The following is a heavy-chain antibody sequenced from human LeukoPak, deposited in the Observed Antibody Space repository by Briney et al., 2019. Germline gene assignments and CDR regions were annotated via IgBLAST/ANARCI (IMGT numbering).Heavy chain of an antibody. Sequence: PGGSLRLSCAASGFTFSSYSMNWVRQAPGKGLKWVSSISSSSSYIYYADSVKGRFTISRDNAKNSLYLQMNSLRAEDTAVYYCAKDRGSSWYYYYGMDVWGQGTTVTVSS. CDR2: ISSSSSYI. D-gene: IGHD6-13*01. CDR3: AKDRGSSWYYYYGMDV. V-gene: IGHV3-21*01. CDR1: GFTFSSYS. J-gene: IGHJ6*02.